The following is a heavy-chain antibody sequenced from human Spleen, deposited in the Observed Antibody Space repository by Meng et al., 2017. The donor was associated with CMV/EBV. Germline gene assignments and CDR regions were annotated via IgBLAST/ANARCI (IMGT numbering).Heavy chain of an antibody. J-gene: IGHJ5*02. CDR3: ASVSSPGGLKLLGWFDP. CDR2: MYHTANS. CDR1: ASSNSIRW. Sequence: ASSNSIRWWSWVRQHPGHGLERIGEMYHTANSDSHPSPQSRLTISMVTSKNPSHLTLTSVTAADTAVYYCASVSSPGGLKLLGWFDPWGQGALVTVSS. V-gene: IGHV4/OR15-8*02. D-gene: IGHD6-6*01.